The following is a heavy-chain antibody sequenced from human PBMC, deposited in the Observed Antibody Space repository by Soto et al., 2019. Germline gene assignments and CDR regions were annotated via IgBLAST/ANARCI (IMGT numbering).Heavy chain of an antibody. J-gene: IGHJ4*02. CDR3: ADHIAAAGTFLN. Sequence: GASVKVSCKVSGYTLTELSMHWVRQAPGKGLEWMGGFDPEDGETIYAQKFQGRVTMTEDTSTDTAYMELSSLRSEDTAVYYCADHIAAAGTFLNWGQGTLVTVSS. V-gene: IGHV1-24*01. D-gene: IGHD6-13*01. CDR1: GYTLTELS. CDR2: FDPEDGET.